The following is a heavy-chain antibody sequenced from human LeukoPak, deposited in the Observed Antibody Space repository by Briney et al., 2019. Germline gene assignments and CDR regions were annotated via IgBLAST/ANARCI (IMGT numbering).Heavy chain of an antibody. V-gene: IGHV3-30*18. Sequence: PGRSLRLSCAASGFTFSSYGMHWVRQAPGKGLEWVAVISYDGSNKYYADSVKGRFTISRDNSKNTLYLQMNSLRAEDTAVYYCGKDAHGGLFDPWGQGTLVTVSS. CDR3: GKDAHGGLFDP. CDR1: GFTFSSYG. CDR2: ISYDGSNK. J-gene: IGHJ5*02. D-gene: IGHD4-23*01.